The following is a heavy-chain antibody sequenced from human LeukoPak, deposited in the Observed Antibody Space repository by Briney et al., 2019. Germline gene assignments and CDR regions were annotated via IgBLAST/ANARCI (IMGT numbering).Heavy chain of an antibody. D-gene: IGHD3-10*01. CDR3: VKDRTGTYTLDY. V-gene: IGHV3-30*18. Sequence: GGSLRLSCAASGFTFSTYWMSWVRQAPGKGLEWVAFISDDGSRQHYADSVKGRFTISRDNSKNTLNLQMNSLRAEDTAVYYCVKDRTGTYTLDYWGQGTLVTVSS. CDR2: ISDDGSRQ. CDR1: GFTFSTYW. J-gene: IGHJ4*02.